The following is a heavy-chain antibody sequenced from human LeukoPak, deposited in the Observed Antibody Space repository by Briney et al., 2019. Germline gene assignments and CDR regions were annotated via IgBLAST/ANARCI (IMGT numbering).Heavy chain of an antibody. V-gene: IGHV1-8*01. J-gene: IGHJ6*03. D-gene: IGHD3-22*01. Sequence: ASVKVSCKASGYTFTSYDINWVRQATGQGLEWMGWMNPNSGNTGYAQKFQGRVTMTRNTSISTAYMELSSLRSEDTAVYYCARLYYYDSSGYYFGPYYYYYMDVWGKGTTVTISS. CDR2: MNPNSGNT. CDR3: ARLYYYDSSGYYFGPYYYYYMDV. CDR1: GYTFTSYD.